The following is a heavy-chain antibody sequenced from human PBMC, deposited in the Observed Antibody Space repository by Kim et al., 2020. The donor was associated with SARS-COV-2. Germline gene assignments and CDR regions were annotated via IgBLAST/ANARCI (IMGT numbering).Heavy chain of an antibody. CDR2: MNPNSGNT. D-gene: IGHD6-6*01. CDR1: GYTFTSYD. V-gene: IGHV1-8*01. J-gene: IGHJ6*02. CDR3: ARARLIAARPYYYYGMDV. Sequence: ASVKVSCKASGYTFTSYDINWVRQATGQGLEWMGWMNPNSGNTGYAQKFQGRVTMTRNTSISTAYMELSSLRSEDTAVYYCARARLIAARPYYYYGMDVWGQGTTVTVSS.